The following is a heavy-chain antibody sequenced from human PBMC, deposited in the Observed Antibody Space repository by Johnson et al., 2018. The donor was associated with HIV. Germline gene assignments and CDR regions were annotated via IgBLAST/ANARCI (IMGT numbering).Heavy chain of an antibody. D-gene: IGHD3-9*01. J-gene: IGHJ3*02. V-gene: IGHV3-30*03. CDR2: ISFDGSNK. CDR1: GFTFSSYG. CDR3: ARELYDILTGSPGAFDI. Sequence: QVQLVESGGGVVQPGRSLRLSCAASGFTFSSYGMHWVRQAPGKGLEWVAVISFDGSNKYYVDSVKGRFTISRDNAKNSLYLQMNSLRAEDTAVYYCARELYDILTGSPGAFDIWGQGTMVTVSS.